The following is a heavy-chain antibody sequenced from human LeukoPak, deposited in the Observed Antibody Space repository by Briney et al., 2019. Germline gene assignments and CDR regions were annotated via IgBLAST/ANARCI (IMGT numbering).Heavy chain of an antibody. CDR3: ARDSRRYSSVGY. Sequence: QPGRSLRLSCAASGFTFSSYGMHWVRQAPGKGLEWVAVISYDGSNKYYADSVKGRFTISRDNSKNTLYLQMNSLRAEDTAVYYCARDSRRYSSVGYWGQGTLVTVSS. V-gene: IGHV3-30*03. D-gene: IGHD5-18*01. CDR1: GFTFSSYG. CDR2: ISYDGSNK. J-gene: IGHJ4*02.